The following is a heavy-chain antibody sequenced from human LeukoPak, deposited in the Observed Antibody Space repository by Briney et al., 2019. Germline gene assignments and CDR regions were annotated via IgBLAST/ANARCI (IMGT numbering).Heavy chain of an antibody. CDR2: ISYDGSNK. J-gene: IGHJ2*01. V-gene: IGHV3-30*04. CDR1: GFTFSSYA. D-gene: IGHD6-19*01. Sequence: GGSLRLSCAASGFTFSSYAMHWVRQAPGKGLEWVVVISYDGSNKYYADSVKGRFTISRDNSKNTLYLQMNSLRAEDTAVYYCARDQQWLVRWYFDLWGRGTLVTVSS. CDR3: ARDQQWLVRWYFDL.